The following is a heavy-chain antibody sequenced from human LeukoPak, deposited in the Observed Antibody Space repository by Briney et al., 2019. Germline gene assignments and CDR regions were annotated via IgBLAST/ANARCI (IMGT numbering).Heavy chain of an antibody. CDR2: INVDGSEP. CDR1: GLNLSNYW. J-gene: IGHJ4*02. CDR3: TRGRWLDY. D-gene: IGHD6-19*01. V-gene: IGHV3-7*01. Sequence: GGSLRHSCAVSGLNLSNYWMPWLRQGPGKGLEWVANINVDGSEPHYLDSVKGRFTISRDNDQNSLYLQMSSLRAEDTAVYYGTRGRWLDYWGQGTLVTVSS.